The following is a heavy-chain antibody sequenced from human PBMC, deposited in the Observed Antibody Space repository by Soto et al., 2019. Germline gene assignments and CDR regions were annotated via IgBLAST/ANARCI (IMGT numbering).Heavy chain of an antibody. CDR1: GGSINNHY. D-gene: IGHD4-4*01. Sequence: SETLSLTCTVSGGSINNHYWSWIRQPPEKGLEWIGYIYYTGSTNYNPSLKSRVTISVDTSKNQFSLKVSSATAADTAVYYCARHSNRNYGLYYFDYWGLGALVTVSS. CDR3: ARHSNRNYGLYYFDY. V-gene: IGHV4-59*08. CDR2: IYYTGST. J-gene: IGHJ4*02.